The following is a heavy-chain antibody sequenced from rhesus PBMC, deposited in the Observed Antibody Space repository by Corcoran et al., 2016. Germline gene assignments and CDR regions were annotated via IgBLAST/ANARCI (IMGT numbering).Heavy chain of an antibody. CDR1: GGSISSGYYY. J-gene: IGHJ1*01. Sequence: QVQLQESGPGLVKPSETLSLTCAVSGGSISSGYYYCSWIRQPPGKGREWIGYITYSGSTSYTPSRTIRVTISRATSRTQFSLKLRSVTAADTAVYYCARDYYSGIEFRGQGALVTVSS. V-gene: IGHV4-122*02. CDR2: ITYSGST. CDR3: ARDYYSGIEF. D-gene: IGHD3-16*01.